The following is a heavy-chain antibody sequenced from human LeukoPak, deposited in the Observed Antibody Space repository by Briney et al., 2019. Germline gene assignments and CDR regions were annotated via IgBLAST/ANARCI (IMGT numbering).Heavy chain of an antibody. J-gene: IGHJ5*02. CDR3: ARGLAITIFGVVRRDNWFDP. V-gene: IGHV4-34*01. D-gene: IGHD3-3*01. CDR1: GFTFSSY. Sequence: PGGSLRLSCAASGFTFSSYWSWIRQPPGKGLEWIGEINHSGSTNYNPSLKSRVTISVDTSKNQFSLKLSSVTAADTAVYYCARGLAITIFGVVRRDNWFDPWGQGTLVTVSS. CDR2: INHSGST.